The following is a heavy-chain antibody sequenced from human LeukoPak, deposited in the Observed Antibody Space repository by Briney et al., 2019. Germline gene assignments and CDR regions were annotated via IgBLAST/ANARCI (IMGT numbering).Heavy chain of an antibody. D-gene: IGHD1-1*01. V-gene: IGHV4-34*01. J-gene: IGHJ5*02. CDR1: GGSFSGYY. CDR3: ARRWNARLYNWFDP. Sequence: PSETLSLTCAVYGGSFSGYYWNWIRRSPGKGLEWIGEINQSGSTSYNPSLKSRVTISVDTSKNHFSLKVSSVTAADTAVYYCARRWNARLYNWFDPWGQGTLVTVSS. CDR2: INQSGST.